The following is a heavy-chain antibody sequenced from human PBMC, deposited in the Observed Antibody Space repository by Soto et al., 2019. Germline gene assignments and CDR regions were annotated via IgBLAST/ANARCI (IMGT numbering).Heavy chain of an antibody. D-gene: IGHD6-19*01. CDR1: DGSISSGGYS. J-gene: IGHJ4*02. V-gene: IGHV4-30-2*01. Sequence: SETLSLTCAVSDGSISSGGYSWSWIRQPPGKGLEWIGYISHSGSTYYSPSLKSRVTISVDRSKNQFSLKLSSVTAADTAVYYCARGGLLPDYWGQGTLVTVSS. CDR2: ISHSGST. CDR3: ARGGLLPDY.